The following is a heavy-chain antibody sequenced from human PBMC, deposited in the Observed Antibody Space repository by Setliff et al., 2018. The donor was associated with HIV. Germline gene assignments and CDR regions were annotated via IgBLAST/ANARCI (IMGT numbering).Heavy chain of an antibody. V-gene: IGHV3-30*02. D-gene: IGHD3-22*01. CDR1: GFTFSYYA. J-gene: IGHJ4*02. Sequence: GGSLRLSCAASGFTFSYYAMNWVRQAPGKGLEWVAFIRYDGSNKYYADSVKGRFTISRDNSKNTLYLQMNSLRAEDTAVYYCAKDLVYYDSSGDPDYWGQGTLVTVSS. CDR2: IRYDGSNK. CDR3: AKDLVYYDSSGDPDY.